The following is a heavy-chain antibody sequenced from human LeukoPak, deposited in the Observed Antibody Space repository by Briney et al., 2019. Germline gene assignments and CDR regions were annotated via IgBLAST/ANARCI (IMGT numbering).Heavy chain of an antibody. J-gene: IGHJ4*02. V-gene: IGHV5-51*01. CDR1: GYSFNSYW. CDR3: ARGSIVGATKNYFDY. D-gene: IGHD1-26*01. Sequence: GESLKISCKGSGYSFNSYWIGWVRQMPGKGLEWMGIIYPGDSDTRYSPSFQGQVTISADKSIATAYLQWSSLKASDTAMYYCARGSIVGATKNYFDYWGQGTLVTVSS. CDR2: IYPGDSDT.